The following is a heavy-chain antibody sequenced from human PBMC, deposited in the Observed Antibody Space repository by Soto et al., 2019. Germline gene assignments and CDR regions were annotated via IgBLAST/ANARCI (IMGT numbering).Heavy chain of an antibody. CDR3: ARWDGYGDV. CDR1: GFSFSTYS. V-gene: IGHV3-23*01. D-gene: IGHD4-17*01. Sequence: GSLRLSCAASGFSFSTYSMAWVRQTPGKGLAWVSGLSGGGSNTFYADSVQGRFTISVDNSKNTVYLQMNSLRVEDTAVYYCARWDGYGDVWGQGTLVTVSS. CDR2: LSGGGSNT. J-gene: IGHJ4*02.